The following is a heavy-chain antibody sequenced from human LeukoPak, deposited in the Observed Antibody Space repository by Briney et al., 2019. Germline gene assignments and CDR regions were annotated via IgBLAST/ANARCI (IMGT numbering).Heavy chain of an antibody. V-gene: IGHV1-2*02. J-gene: IGHJ6*03. CDR3: ARVPNYDFCSGPYYYYMGV. CDR1: GYTFTGYY. Sequence: ASVKVSCKASGYTFTGYYMHWVRQAPGQGLEWMGWINPNSGGTNYAQKFQGRVTMTRDTSISTAYMELSRLRSDDTAVYYCARVPNYDFCSGPYYYYMGVWGKGTTVTVSS. D-gene: IGHD3-3*01. CDR2: INPNSGGT.